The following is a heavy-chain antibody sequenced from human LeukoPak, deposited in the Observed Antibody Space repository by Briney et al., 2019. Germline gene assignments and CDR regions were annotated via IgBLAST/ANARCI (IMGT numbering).Heavy chain of an antibody. J-gene: IGHJ4*02. Sequence: GGSLRLSCEASGFTFSSFWMSWARQAPGKGLEWVSSISVGGGDTFASDSVKGRFTITRENSKNTLYLQMTGLRVEDTAVYFCAKLNLGEMAYFDSWGQGTLVTVSS. CDR3: AKLNLGEMAYFDS. CDR2: ISVGGGDT. V-gene: IGHV3-23*01. D-gene: IGHD3-16*01. CDR1: GFTFSSFW.